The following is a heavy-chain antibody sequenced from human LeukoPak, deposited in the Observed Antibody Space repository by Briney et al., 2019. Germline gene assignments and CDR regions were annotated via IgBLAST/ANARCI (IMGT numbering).Heavy chain of an antibody. CDR1: GGSISIGSYY. V-gene: IGHV4-61*02. D-gene: IGHD6-13*01. CDR3: ARVAKQQLVPYYYYYYYMDV. CDR2: IYTSGST. Sequence: PSQTLSLTCTVSGGSISIGSYYWSWIRQPAGKGLEWIGRIYTSGSTNYNPDLKSPVTISVDTSKNQFSLKLSSVTAADTAVHYCARVAKQQLVPYYYYYYYMDVWGKGTTVTVSS. J-gene: IGHJ6*03.